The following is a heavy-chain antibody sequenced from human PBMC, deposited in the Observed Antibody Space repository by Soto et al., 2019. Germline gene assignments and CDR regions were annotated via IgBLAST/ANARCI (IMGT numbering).Heavy chain of an antibody. CDR3: GIRYSYWSGDVCDI. Sequence: AGGSLRLSCAASGFPFSSYAISWVRQAPRKGLQWVSAISGSGGSTYYADSEKGRFTISRDNSKNTLYLQMNSMRAEDTAVYYCGIRYSYWSGDVCDIWGQCTLATV. CDR1: GFPFSSYA. V-gene: IGHV3-23*01. J-gene: IGHJ3*02. CDR2: ISGSGGST. D-gene: IGHD3-9*01.